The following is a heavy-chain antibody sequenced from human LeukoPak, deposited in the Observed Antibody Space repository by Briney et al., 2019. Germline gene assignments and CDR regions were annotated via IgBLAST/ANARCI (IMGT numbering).Heavy chain of an antibody. D-gene: IGHD6-13*01. V-gene: IGHV3-23*01. J-gene: IGHJ5*02. CDR2: ISGNGAGT. Sequence: GGSLRLSCATSQFNFNNFGMTWVRQAPGEGLEWVASISGNGAGTQYADSVKGRFTISRDNAKNTLYLQMNSLRAEDTAVYYCARAPGTSIAAAGALWFDPWGQGTLVTVSS. CDR1: QFNFNNFG. CDR3: ARAPGTSIAAAGALWFDP.